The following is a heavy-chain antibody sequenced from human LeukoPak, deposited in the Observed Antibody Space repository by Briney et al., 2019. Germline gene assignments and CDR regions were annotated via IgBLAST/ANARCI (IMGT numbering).Heavy chain of an antibody. CDR3: AKNPAPYCSGGSCYVDD. Sequence: GGSLRLSCAASGFTFSSYWMHWVRQAPGKGLEWVSVIGGSSGSPYYADSVKGRFTISRDNSKNTLYLQMNSLRAEDTAVYYCAKNPAPYCSGGSCYVDDWGQGTLVTVSS. V-gene: IGHV3-23*01. CDR2: IGGSSGSP. CDR1: GFTFSSYW. J-gene: IGHJ4*02. D-gene: IGHD2-15*01.